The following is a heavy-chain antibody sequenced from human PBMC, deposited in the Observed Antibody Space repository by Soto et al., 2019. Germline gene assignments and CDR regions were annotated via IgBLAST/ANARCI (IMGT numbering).Heavy chain of an antibody. CDR2: IYHSGST. CDR3: ARDLGIVGATHYYYYYGMDV. CDR1: GGSISSSNW. D-gene: IGHD1-26*01. V-gene: IGHV4-4*02. J-gene: IGHJ6*02. Sequence: SETLSLTCAVSGGSISSSNWWSWVRQPPGKGLEWIGEIYHSGSTNYNPSLKSRVTISVDKSKNQFSLKLSSVTAAGTAVYYCARDLGIVGATHYYYYYGMDVWGQGTTVTVSS.